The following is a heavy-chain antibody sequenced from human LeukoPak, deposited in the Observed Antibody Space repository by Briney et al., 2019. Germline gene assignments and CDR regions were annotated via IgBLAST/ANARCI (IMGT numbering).Heavy chain of an antibody. CDR1: GFTLSSYE. CDR2: ISGSGGST. CDR3: AKDPYYYDTSGYNGDY. D-gene: IGHD3-22*01. Sequence: GGSLRLSCAASGFTLSSYEMNWVRLAPGKGLEWVSSISGSGGSTYYADSVKGRFTISRDNSKNTLFLQMNSLRAEDTAVYYCAKDPYYYDTSGYNGDYWGQGTLVTVSS. V-gene: IGHV3-23*01. J-gene: IGHJ4*02.